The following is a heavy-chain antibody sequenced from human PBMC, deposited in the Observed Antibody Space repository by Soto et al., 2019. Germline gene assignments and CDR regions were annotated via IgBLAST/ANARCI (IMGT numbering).Heavy chain of an antibody. CDR3: TTTWWCLGTYYNVDY. V-gene: IGHV3-23*01. D-gene: IGHD3-10*02. CDR1: GFTFSSYA. Sequence: EVQLLESGGALVQPGGSLRLSCAASGFTFSSYAMSWVRQAPGKGLEWVSGIHGNGDRTYYADSVKGRFTISRDNSKNTLYLEMNSLRVEDTAVYFCTTTWWCLGTYYNVDYWGQGTLVTVSS. J-gene: IGHJ4*02. CDR2: IHGNGDRT.